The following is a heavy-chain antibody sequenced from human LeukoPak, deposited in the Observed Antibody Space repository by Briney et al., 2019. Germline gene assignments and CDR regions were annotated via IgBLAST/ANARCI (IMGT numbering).Heavy chain of an antibody. CDR3: AREVGIRYFDWLRAKNWFDP. CDR2: MNPNSGNT. Sequence: ASVKVSCKASGYTFTSYDINWVRQATGQGLEWMGWMNPNSGNTGCAQKFQGRVTMTRNTSISTAYMELSSLRSEDTAMYYCAREVGIRYFDWLRAKNWFDPWGQGTLVTVSS. V-gene: IGHV1-8*01. D-gene: IGHD3-9*01. CDR1: GYTFTSYD. J-gene: IGHJ5*02.